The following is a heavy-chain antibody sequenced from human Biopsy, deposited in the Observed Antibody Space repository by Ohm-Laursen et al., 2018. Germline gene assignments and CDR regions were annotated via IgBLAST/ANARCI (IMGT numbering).Heavy chain of an antibody. D-gene: IGHD2-15*01. J-gene: IGHJ4*02. Sequence: SLRLSCAAPGFTFSNYAMSWVRLAPGKGLEWVSVIYAGATTYYPDSVKGRFTISRDNSRNTVYLQMDSLRGEDTAVYFCARGSGSGFYFDQWGQGTLVTVSS. V-gene: IGHV3-66*01. CDR1: GFTFSNYA. CDR2: IYAGATT. CDR3: ARGSGSGFYFDQ.